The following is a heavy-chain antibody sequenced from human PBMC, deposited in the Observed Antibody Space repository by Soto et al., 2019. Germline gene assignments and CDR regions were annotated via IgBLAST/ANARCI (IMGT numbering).Heavy chain of an antibody. D-gene: IGHD3-16*02. V-gene: IGHV4-31*03. CDR2: IYCSGST. Sequence: QVQLQESGPGLVKPSQTLSLTCTVSGGSISSGGDYWSWIRQHPGKGLEWVGYIYCSGSTYYNPSLKSRVSISVDTSTNPFSRKLSSVTAADTAVSYCARDYRASYPAYYYYGMDVWGQGTTVTVSS. CDR3: ARDYRASYPAYYYYGMDV. CDR1: GGSISSGGDY. J-gene: IGHJ6*02.